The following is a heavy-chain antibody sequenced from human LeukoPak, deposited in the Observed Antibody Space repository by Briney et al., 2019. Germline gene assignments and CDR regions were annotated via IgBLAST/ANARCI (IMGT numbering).Heavy chain of an antibody. D-gene: IGHD4-17*01. Sequence: PSETPSLTCAVSGYSISSGYFWGWLRQPPGKGLECLGSIYHSGTTYYNPSLKSRVTISVDTAKNQFSLRLNSVTAADTAVYYCARPPDHRDYGAAFDWWGQGTLVTVSS. V-gene: IGHV4-38-2*01. CDR3: ARPPDHRDYGAAFDW. CDR1: GYSISSGYF. CDR2: IYHSGTT. J-gene: IGHJ4*02.